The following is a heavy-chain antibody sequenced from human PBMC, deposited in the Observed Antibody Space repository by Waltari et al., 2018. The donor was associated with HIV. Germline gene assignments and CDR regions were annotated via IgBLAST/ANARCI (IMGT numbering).Heavy chain of an antibody. Sequence: EVQLVQSGGILVQPGGSLGLSFVASGFAFSIYWMNWFRQAPGKGLEWVANIKLDGSERYYVDSVKGRFTVSRDNVYNSLYLQMNSLRLDDTAVYYCARSGRTGDYWGQGTLVTVSS. J-gene: IGHJ4*02. V-gene: IGHV3-7*01. CDR1: GFAFSIYW. CDR2: IKLDGSER. CDR3: ARSGRTGDY. D-gene: IGHD2-8*02.